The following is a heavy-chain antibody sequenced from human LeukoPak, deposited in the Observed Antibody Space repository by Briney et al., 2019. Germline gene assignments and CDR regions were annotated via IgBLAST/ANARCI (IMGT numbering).Heavy chain of an antibody. CDR3: AXRXVXVADRXXSXYYXXXX. Sequence: SETLSLTCSVSGDSVTSFYWSWIRQTPGKGLEWIGYVYSRGSTTYNPSLRSRTTISVDTSQNQFSLYLSSVPVADTAVYYCAXRXVXVADRXXSXYYXXXXWXKGTTVTVSS. CDR2: VYSRGST. V-gene: IGHV4-59*02. J-gene: IGHJ6*03. CDR1: GDSVTSFY. D-gene: IGHD6-19*01.